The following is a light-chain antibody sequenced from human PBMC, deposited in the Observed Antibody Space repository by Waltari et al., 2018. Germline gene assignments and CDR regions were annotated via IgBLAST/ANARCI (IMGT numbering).Light chain of an antibody. Sequence: IVLTQSPGTLSLSPGERATLSCRASQSVGKYLAWYQQKPGQAPRLLSYGASSRAAGIPDRFSGSGSGADFSLTISRLEPEDFAVYYCQHHVRLPATFGQGTKVE. J-gene: IGKJ1*01. V-gene: IGKV3-20*01. CDR1: QSVGKY. CDR3: QHHVRLPAT. CDR2: GAS.